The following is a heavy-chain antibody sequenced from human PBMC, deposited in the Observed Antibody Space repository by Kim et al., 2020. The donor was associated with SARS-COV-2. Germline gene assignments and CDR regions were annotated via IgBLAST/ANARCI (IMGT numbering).Heavy chain of an antibody. Sequence: GGSLRLSCAASGFNFSSYWMSWVRQTPGKGLEWVANIRQDGTEKSDVDSVKGRFTISRDNAKNSLYLQMTSLRVDDTAVYYCARGWQGEWGQGTLGTVSS. J-gene: IGHJ4*02. V-gene: IGHV3-7*03. CDR2: IRQDGTEK. CDR1: GFNFSSYW. D-gene: IGHD3-16*01. CDR3: ARGWQGE.